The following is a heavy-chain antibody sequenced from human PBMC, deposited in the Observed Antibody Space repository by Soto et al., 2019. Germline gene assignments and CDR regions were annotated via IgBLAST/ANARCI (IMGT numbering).Heavy chain of an antibody. V-gene: IGHV4-39*01. CDR3: AQEGGVVVANWFDP. D-gene: IGHD2-15*01. CDR1: GGSISSSSYY. Sequence: SETLSLTCTVSGGSISSSSYYWGWVRQPPGKGLEWIGSIYYSGSTYYNPSLKSRVTISVDTSKNQFSLKLSSVTAADTAVYYCAQEGGVVVANWFDPWGQGTLVTVSS. J-gene: IGHJ5*02. CDR2: IYYSGST.